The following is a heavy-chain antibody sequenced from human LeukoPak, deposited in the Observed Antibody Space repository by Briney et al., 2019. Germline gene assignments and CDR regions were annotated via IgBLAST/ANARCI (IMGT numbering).Heavy chain of an antibody. CDR2: ISSSSSYI. J-gene: IGHJ4*02. CDR1: GFTFSSYS. CDR3: ARGKRSGYSSGIGDY. V-gene: IGHV3-21*01. Sequence: GGSLRLSCAASGFTFSSYSMNWVRQAPGKGLEWVSSISSSSSYIYCADSVKGRFTISRDNAKNSLYLQMNSLRAEDTAVYYCARGKRSGYSSGIGDYWGQGTLVTVSS. D-gene: IGHD5-18*01.